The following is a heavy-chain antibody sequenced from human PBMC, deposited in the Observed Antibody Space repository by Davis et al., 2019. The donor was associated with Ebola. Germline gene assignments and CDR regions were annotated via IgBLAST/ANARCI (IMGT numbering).Heavy chain of an antibody. J-gene: IGHJ6*02. CDR2: IFSNDEK. Sequence: LRLSCTVSGGSISSPGYYWGWIRQPPGKALEWLAHIFSNDEKSYSTSLKSRLTISKDTSKSQVVLTMTNMDPVDTATYYCARIGRKQWLVSYYYYGMDVWGQGTTVTVSS. V-gene: IGHV2-26*01. D-gene: IGHD6-19*01. CDR3: ARIGRKQWLVSYYYYGMDV. CDR1: GGSISSPGYY.